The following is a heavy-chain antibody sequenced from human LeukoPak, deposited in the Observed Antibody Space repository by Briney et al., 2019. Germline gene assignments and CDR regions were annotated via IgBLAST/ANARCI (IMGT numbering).Heavy chain of an antibody. CDR2: ISAYNGNT. CDR3: ARGAVYGVGYYYYYMDV. D-gene: IGHD5/OR15-5a*01. J-gene: IGHJ6*03. CDR1: GYTFTSYG. V-gene: IGHV1-18*01. Sequence: ASVKVSCKASGYTFTSYGISWVRQAPGQGLEWMGWISAYNGNTNYAQKLQGRVTMTTDTSTSTAYMELRSLRSDDTAVYYCARGAVYGVGYYYYYMDVWGKGTTVTVSS.